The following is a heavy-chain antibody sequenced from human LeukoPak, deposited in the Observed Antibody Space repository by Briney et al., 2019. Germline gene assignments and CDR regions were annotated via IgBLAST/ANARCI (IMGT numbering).Heavy chain of an antibody. CDR2: INPSGGST. J-gene: IGHJ5*02. Sequence: ASVKVSCKASGYTFTSYYMHWVRQAPGQGLEWMGIINPSGGSTSYAQKFQGRVTMTEDTSTDTAYMELSSLRSEDTAVYYCATSAHRWELPVRPWGQGTLVTVSS. CDR3: ATSAHRWELPVRP. V-gene: IGHV1-46*01. CDR1: GYTFTSYY. D-gene: IGHD1-26*01.